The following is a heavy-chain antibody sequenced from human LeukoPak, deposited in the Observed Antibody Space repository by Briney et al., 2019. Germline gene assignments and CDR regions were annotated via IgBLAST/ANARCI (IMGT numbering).Heavy chain of an antibody. V-gene: IGHV3-30*18. CDR2: ITSDESNK. Sequence: GGSLRLSCAASGFTFSSYGMHWVRQAPGKGLDWVAAITSDESNKYYTDSVKGRFTISRDNSKNTLYLQMNSLRTEDTAVYYCAKGGRNQWLPSDYWGQGTLVTVSS. J-gene: IGHJ4*02. CDR3: AKGGRNQWLPSDY. CDR1: GFTFSSYG. D-gene: IGHD6-19*01.